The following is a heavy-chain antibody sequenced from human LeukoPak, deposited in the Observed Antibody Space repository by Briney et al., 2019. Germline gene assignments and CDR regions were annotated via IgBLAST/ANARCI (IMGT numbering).Heavy chain of an antibody. CDR1: GFTFSSYA. V-gene: IGHV3-30*04. CDR2: ISYDGSNK. CDR3: ARSGYSSSFDY. D-gene: IGHD6-13*01. Sequence: GGSLRLSCAASGFTFSSYAMHWVRQAPGKGLEWVAVISYDGSNKYHADSVKGRFTISRDNSKNTLYLQMNSLRAEDTAVYYCARSGYSSSFDYWGQGTLVTVSS. J-gene: IGHJ4*02.